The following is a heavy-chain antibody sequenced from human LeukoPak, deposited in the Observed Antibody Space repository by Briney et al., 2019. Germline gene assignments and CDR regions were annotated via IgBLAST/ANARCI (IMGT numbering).Heavy chain of an antibody. CDR1: GGSISSYY. D-gene: IGHD5-24*01. J-gene: IGHJ3*02. CDR3: ARDGEMDAFDI. Sequence: SETLSLTCTVSGGSISSYYWSWIRQPPGEGLEWIGYIYYSGSTNYNPSLKSRVTISVDTSKNQFSLKLSSVTAADTAVYYCARDGEMDAFDIWGQGTMVTVSS. V-gene: IGHV4-59*01. CDR2: IYYSGST.